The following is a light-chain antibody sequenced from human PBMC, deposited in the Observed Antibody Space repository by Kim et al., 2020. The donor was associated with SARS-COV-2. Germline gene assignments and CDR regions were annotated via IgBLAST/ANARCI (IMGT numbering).Light chain of an antibody. CDR1: QTISSC. CDR2: AAS. CDR3: QQYNTVTYA. V-gene: IGKV1-5*01. J-gene: IGKJ2*01. Sequence: DIQMTQSPSTLSASVGDRVTITCRASQTISSCLAWYQQKPGKAPKLLIYAASFLPGGVPSRFSGSGSGTDFTLTISSLQPDNSATYNCQQYNTVTYAFGQGTKLEIK.